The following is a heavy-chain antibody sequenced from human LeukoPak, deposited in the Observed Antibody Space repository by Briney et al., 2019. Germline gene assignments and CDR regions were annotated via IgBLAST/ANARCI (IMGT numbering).Heavy chain of an antibody. Sequence: ASVKVSFQASVYTFTTYGIRWVRQAPGQGLEWMGWISGDNGNTNYAQKLQDGVTMTTDTSTSTAYMELRSLRSDDTAVYYCARHGARNYYGSGSYSDNWFDPWGQGTLVTVSS. CDR2: ISGDNGNT. CDR1: VYTFTTYG. J-gene: IGHJ5*02. CDR3: ARHGARNYYGSGSYSDNWFDP. D-gene: IGHD3-10*01. V-gene: IGHV1-18*01.